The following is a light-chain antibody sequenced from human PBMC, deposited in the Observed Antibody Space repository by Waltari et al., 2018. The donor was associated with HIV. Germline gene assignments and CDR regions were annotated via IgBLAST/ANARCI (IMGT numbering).Light chain of an antibody. CDR1: TSNIGRNT. J-gene: IGLJ2*01. Sequence: QSVLTQPPSASGTPEQRVTISCSGSTSNIGRNTVSWFQQFPGTAPKVLIYGKNQRPSGLPDRFSGSKSGTSAFLAISGLQSEDEADYYCASWDDSLNGPVFGGGTKLTVV. CDR3: ASWDDSLNGPV. V-gene: IGLV1-44*01. CDR2: GKN.